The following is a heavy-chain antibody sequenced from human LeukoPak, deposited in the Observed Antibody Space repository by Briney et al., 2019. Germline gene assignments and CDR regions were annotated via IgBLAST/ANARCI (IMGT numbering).Heavy chain of an antibody. CDR3: ARPGGRRWLQLNAFDI. D-gene: IGHD5-24*01. V-gene: IGHV1-69*05. CDR2: IIPIFGTA. Sequence: SVKVSCKASEGTFSSYAISWVRQAPGQGLEWMGGIIPIFGTANYAQKFQGRVTITTDESTSTAYIELSSLRSEDTAVYYCARPGGRRWLQLNAFDIWGQGTMVTVSS. J-gene: IGHJ3*02. CDR1: EGTFSSYA.